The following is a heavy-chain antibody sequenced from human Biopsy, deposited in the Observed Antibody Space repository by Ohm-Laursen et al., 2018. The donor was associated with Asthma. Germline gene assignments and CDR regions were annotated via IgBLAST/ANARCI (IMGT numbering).Heavy chain of an antibody. CDR2: IYPVFGST. V-gene: IGHV1-69*06. CDR3: ASPSSSREILYYYYNMDI. Sequence: GASVNVSCKASGGTFGNYAISWVRQAPGLGLEWMGGIYPVFGSTNIAQKFQGRVTISADIFTKTAYLEVSSLRSDDTAVYYCASPSSSREILYYYYNMDIWGQGTTVTV. J-gene: IGHJ6*02. D-gene: IGHD6-13*01. CDR1: GGTFGNYA.